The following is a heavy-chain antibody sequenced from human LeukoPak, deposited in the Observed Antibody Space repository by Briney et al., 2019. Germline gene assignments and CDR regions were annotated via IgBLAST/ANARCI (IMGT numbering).Heavy chain of an antibody. CDR1: GFTLSSYS. CDR2: ISSSSSYI. V-gene: IGHV3-21*04. D-gene: IGHD2-15*01. J-gene: IGHJ3*02. Sequence: GGSLRLSCTASGFTLSSYSMNWVRQAPGKGLEWVSSISSSSSYIYYADSVKGRFTISRDNAKNSLYLQMNSLRAEDTAVYYCAKDLRSGPGHDAFDIWGQGTMVTVSS. CDR3: AKDLRSGPGHDAFDI.